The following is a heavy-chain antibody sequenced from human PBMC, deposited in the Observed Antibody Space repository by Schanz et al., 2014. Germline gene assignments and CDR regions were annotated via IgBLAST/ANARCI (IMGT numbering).Heavy chain of an antibody. CDR2: ISGSGAST. D-gene: IGHD5-12*01. V-gene: IGHV3-23*01. J-gene: IGHJ4*02. CDR1: GFSFSSYA. CDR3: ARKVVATIGGYYDN. Sequence: EVQLLESGGGLVQPGGSLRLSCAPSGFSFSSYAINWVRQAPGKGLEWVSGISGSGASTYYADSVKGRFTISRDNAENTLFLQMNSLRAEDTAVYYCARKVVATIGGYYDNWGQGTLVIVSS.